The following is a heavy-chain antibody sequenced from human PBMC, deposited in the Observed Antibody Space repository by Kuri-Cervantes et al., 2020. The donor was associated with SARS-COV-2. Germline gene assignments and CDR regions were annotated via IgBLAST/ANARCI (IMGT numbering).Heavy chain of an antibody. CDR1: EFTFSSYA. CDR3: ARDSSGTSSLPYYYYMDV. CDR2: ISYDGSNK. D-gene: IGHD2-2*01. Sequence: GESMKISCAAAEFTFSSYAMHWVRQAPDKGLEWVAVISYDGSNKYYADSVKGRFTISRDNSKNTLYLQMNSLRAEDTAVYYCARDSSGTSSLPYYYYMDVWGKGTTVTVSS. V-gene: IGHV3-30-3*01. J-gene: IGHJ6*03.